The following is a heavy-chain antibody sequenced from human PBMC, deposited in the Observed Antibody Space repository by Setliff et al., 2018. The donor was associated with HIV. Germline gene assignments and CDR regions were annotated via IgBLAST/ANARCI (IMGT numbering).Heavy chain of an antibody. J-gene: IGHJ4*02. Sequence: AASVKVSCKASGYTFTSYAMHWVRQAPGQRLQWMGWINVGSGDTKFSQKFQGRVTITRDTSASTAYMELSSLRSEDTAVYYCARDHGNGRAYNFWSGYYSFDYWGQGTLVTVSS. D-gene: IGHD3-3*01. CDR2: INVGSGDT. CDR1: GYTFTSYA. V-gene: IGHV1-3*01. CDR3: ARDHGNGRAYNFWSGYYSFDY.